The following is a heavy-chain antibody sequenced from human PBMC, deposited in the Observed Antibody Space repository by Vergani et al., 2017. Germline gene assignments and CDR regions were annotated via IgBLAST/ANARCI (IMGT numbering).Heavy chain of an antibody. CDR2: ISGSGGNT. D-gene: IGHD2-2*01. Sequence: EVQLLESGGGLVQPGGSLRLSCAASGFTFSSYAMSLVRQVPGKGLEWVSGISGSGGNTYYANSVKGRFTISRDNSKNTLYLQMNSLRADDTAVYYCAKGVYCSSTXCYEGRVYYDGMGVWGQGTTVTFSS. CDR1: GFTFSSYA. CDR3: AKGVYCSSTXCYEGRVYYDGMGV. J-gene: IGHJ6*02. V-gene: IGHV3-23*01.